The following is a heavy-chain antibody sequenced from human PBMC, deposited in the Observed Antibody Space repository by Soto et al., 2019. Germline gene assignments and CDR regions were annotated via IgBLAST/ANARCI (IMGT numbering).Heavy chain of an antibody. CDR1: GFTFSSYA. D-gene: IGHD1-26*01. Sequence: GGSLRLSCAASGFTFSSYAMSWVRQAPGKGLEWVSAISGSGGSTYYADSVKGRFTISRDNSKNTLYLQMNSLRAEDTAVYYCASLSGSYLQGYYYYYGMDVWGQGTTVTVSS. CDR2: ISGSGGST. V-gene: IGHV3-23*01. J-gene: IGHJ6*02. CDR3: ASLSGSYLQGYYYYYGMDV.